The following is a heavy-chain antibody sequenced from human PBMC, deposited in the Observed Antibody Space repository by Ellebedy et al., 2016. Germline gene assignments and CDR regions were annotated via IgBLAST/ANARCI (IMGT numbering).Heavy chain of an antibody. Sequence: GGSLRLSXVVSGFSFSNYAMSWVRHTPGKGLEWVSGISATSSSTYYSDSVKGRFTLSRDNSKNTLYLQMNSLRAEDTATYYCAKDADEDNYGLFDHWGQGALVTVSS. CDR3: AKDADEDNYGLFDH. D-gene: IGHD5-24*01. J-gene: IGHJ4*02. V-gene: IGHV3-23*01. CDR1: GFSFSNYA. CDR2: ISATSSST.